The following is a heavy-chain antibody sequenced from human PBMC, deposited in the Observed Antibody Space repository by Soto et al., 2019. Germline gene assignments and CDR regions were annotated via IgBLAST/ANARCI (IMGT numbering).Heavy chain of an antibody. CDR1: GFTFSNYA. D-gene: IGHD4-17*01. CDR3: ARDNYGGDY. Sequence: ESGGGVVQPGRSLRLSCAASGFTFSNYAMHWVRQAPGKGLEWVAVISYAGSNKYYADSVKGRFTISRDNSKNTLYLQMDNLRAEDTAVYYCARDNYGGDYWGQGTLVTVSS. V-gene: IGHV3-30-3*01. CDR2: ISYAGSNK. J-gene: IGHJ4*02.